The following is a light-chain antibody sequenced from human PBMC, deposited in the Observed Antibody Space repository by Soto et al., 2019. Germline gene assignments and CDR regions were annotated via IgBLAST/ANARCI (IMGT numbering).Light chain of an antibody. CDR3: CSYAGSYTYV. J-gene: IGLJ1*01. V-gene: IGLV2-11*01. CDR2: DVS. CDR1: SSDVGGYNY. Sequence: QSVLTQPRSVSGSPGQSVTISCTGTSSDVGGYNYVSWYQQHPGKAPKLMIYDVSKWPSGVPDRFSGSKSGNTASLTISGLQAEDEADYYCCSYAGSYTYVFGIGTKLTVL.